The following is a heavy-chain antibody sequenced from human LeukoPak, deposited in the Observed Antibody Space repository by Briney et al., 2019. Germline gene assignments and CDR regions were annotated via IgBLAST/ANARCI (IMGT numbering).Heavy chain of an antibody. CDR1: GGTFSSYA. CDR3: ARGVPGRSRYYYYYMDV. V-gene: IGHV1-69*05. D-gene: IGHD2-15*01. CDR2: IIPIFGTA. J-gene: IGHJ6*03. Sequence: ASVKVSCKASGGTFSSYAISWVRQAPGQGLEWMGRIIPIFGTANYAQKFQGRVTITTDESTSTAYMELSSLRSEDTAVYYCARGVPGRSRYYYYYMDVWGKGTTVSVSS.